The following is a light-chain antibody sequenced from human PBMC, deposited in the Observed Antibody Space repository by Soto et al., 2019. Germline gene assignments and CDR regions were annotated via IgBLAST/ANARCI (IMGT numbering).Light chain of an antibody. CDR1: QDVVKY. V-gene: IGKV1-33*01. CDR3: QQYYDLPT. CDR2: DAS. J-gene: IGKJ5*01. Sequence: DIQMTQSPSSLSASLGDRVNITCQASQDVVKYLNWFQQKPGKAPNLLIHDASKLEMGVPSRFSGSGSGTHFTFTISRLQPEDIATYYCQQYYDLPTFGQGTRLEIK.